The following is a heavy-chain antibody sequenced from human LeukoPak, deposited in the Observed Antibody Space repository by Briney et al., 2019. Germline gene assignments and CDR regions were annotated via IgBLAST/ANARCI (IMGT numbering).Heavy chain of an antibody. CDR2: IGVGGDT. V-gene: IGHV3-13*01. CDR1: GFTFSKYD. Sequence: GGSLRLSCAASGFTFSKYDMYWVRQTTGKGLECVSAIGVGGDTKYTDSVKGRFTISRENGKESLYLHMNSLRAEDTAVYYCVRGGIRLAGLDAFDIWGQGTAVAVFS. CDR3: VRGGIRLAGLDAFDI. D-gene: IGHD6-19*01. J-gene: IGHJ3*02.